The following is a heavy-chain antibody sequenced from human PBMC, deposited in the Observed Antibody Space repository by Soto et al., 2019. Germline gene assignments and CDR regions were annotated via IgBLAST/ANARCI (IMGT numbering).Heavy chain of an antibody. CDR2: IYWDDDK. CDR3: AHYHLLRAFDY. CDR1: GFSLTTYAVA. J-gene: IGHJ4*02. Sequence: QITLKESGPTLVKPTQTLTLTCTFSGFSLTTYAVAVGWIRQPRGKALEWLAVIYWDDDKRYSPSLNNRLTITKDTSRNQVVLTMTSMDPVDTATYYCAHYHLLRAFDYWGQGILVTVSS. D-gene: IGHD3-10*01. V-gene: IGHV2-5*02.